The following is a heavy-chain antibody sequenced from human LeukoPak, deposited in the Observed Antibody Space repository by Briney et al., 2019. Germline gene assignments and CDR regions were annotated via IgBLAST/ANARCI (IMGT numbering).Heavy chain of an antibody. CDR3: ARVHDVGRAFDY. Sequence: GSLRLSCAASGFTFSSYSMNWVRQAPGKGLEWVSYISTSSSNKYYADSVKGRFTISRDNAKNSLYLQMNSLRAEDTAVYYCARVHDVGRAFDYWGQGTLVTVSP. V-gene: IGHV3-48*04. CDR2: ISTSSSNK. J-gene: IGHJ4*02. CDR1: GFTFSSYS. D-gene: IGHD3-10*01.